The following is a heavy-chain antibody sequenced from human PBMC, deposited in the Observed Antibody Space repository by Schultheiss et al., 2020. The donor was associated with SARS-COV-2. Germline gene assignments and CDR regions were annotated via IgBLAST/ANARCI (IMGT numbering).Heavy chain of an antibody. D-gene: IGHD1-26*01. J-gene: IGHJ4*02. Sequence: ASVKVSCKASGYTFSIYYIHWVRQAPGQGLEWMGWINPNSGGTNYAQKFQGRVTMTRDTSTSTAYMELRSLRSDDTAVYYCAGGSPTVGATAFDYWGQGTLVTVSS. CDR2: INPNSGGT. V-gene: IGHV1-2*02. CDR1: GYTFSIYY. CDR3: AGGSPTVGATAFDY.